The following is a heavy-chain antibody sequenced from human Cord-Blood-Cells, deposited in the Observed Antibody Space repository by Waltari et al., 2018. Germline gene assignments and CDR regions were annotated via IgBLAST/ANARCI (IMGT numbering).Heavy chain of an antibody. CDR3: ARAGDYGPFYYYYGMDV. CDR1: GGTFSSYA. CDR2: IIPIFGTA. V-gene: IGHV1-69*06. J-gene: IGHJ6*02. Sequence: QVQLLQSGAEVKKPGSSVKVSCKASGGTFSSYAISWVRQAPVQGLEWMGGIIPIFGTANYAQKFQGRVTITADKSTSTAYMELSSLRSEDTAVYYCARAGDYGPFYYYYGMDVWGQGTTVTVSS. D-gene: IGHD4-17*01.